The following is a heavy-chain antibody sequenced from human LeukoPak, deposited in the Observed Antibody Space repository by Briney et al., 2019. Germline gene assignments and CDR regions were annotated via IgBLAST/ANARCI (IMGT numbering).Heavy chain of an antibody. V-gene: IGHV4-59*01. CDR1: GGSISSYY. CDR2: IYYSGST. CDR3: ARSRYSYGTSDY. D-gene: IGHD5-18*01. J-gene: IGHJ4*01. Sequence: SETLSLTCIVSGGSISSYYWSWIRQPPEKGLEWIGYIYYSGSTNYNPSLKSRVTISVDTSKNQFSLRLNSVTAADTAVYYCARSRYSYGTSDYWGHGTLVTVSS.